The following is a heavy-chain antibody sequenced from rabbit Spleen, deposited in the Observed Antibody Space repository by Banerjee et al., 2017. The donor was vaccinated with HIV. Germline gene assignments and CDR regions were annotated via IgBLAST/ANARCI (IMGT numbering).Heavy chain of an antibody. CDR1: GLDFSSSYW. V-gene: IGHV1S45*01. J-gene: IGHJ4*01. D-gene: IGHD1-1*01. CDR3: ARDLVAVIGWNFSL. Sequence: QEQLKETGGGLVQPGGSLTLSCKASGLDFSSSYWICWVRQAPGKGLEWIACIYTDSSGSTYYANWAKGRFTISKTSSTTVTLQMTSLTAADTATYLCARDLVAVIGWNFSLWGQGTLVTVS. CDR2: IYTDSSGST.